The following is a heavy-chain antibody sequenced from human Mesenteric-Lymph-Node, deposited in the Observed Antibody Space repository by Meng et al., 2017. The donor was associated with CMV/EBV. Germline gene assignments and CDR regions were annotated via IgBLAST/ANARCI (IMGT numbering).Heavy chain of an antibody. D-gene: IGHD6-6*01. CDR1: GFTFSSYS. Sequence: GESLKISCAASGFTFSSYSMNWIRQAPGKGLEWVSYISSSGSTIYYADSVKGRFTISRDNAKNSLYLQMNSLRAEDTAVYYCARDERGYSSSSTLYYYYGMDVWGQGTTVTVSS. CDR3: ARDERGYSSSSTLYYYYGMDV. CDR2: ISSSGSTI. J-gene: IGHJ6*02. V-gene: IGHV3-48*04.